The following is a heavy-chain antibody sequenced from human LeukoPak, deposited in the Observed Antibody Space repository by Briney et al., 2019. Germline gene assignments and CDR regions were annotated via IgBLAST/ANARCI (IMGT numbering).Heavy chain of an antibody. CDR2: INPNSGGT. J-gene: IGHJ5*02. CDR1: GYTFTGYY. D-gene: IGHD6-19*01. CDR3: ARLGIAVAGNWFDP. Sequence: GASVKVSCKASGYTFTGYYMHWVRQAPGQGLEWMGRINPNSGGTNYAQKFQGRVTMTRDTSISTAYMELSRLRSDDTAVYYCARLGIAVAGNWFDPWGQGTLVTVSS. V-gene: IGHV1-2*06.